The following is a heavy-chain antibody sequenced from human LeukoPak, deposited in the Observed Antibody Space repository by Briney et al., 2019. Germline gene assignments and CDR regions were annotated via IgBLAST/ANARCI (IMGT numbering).Heavy chain of an antibody. Sequence: GGSLRLSCAASGFTFSSFWMTWVRQAPGKGLESVATIKQDGSDKYYVDSVKGRFTISRDNAKKSLYLQMNSLTVEDTAVYYCARDPHSGWAHYLDDWGQGTLVTVSS. CDR2: IKQDGSDK. V-gene: IGHV3-7*01. CDR3: ARDPHSGWAHYLDD. CDR1: GFTFSSFW. D-gene: IGHD6-19*01. J-gene: IGHJ4*02.